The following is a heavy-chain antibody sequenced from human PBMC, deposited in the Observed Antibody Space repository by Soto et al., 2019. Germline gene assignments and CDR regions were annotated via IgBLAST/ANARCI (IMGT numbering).Heavy chain of an antibody. CDR1: GFTLSTYE. V-gene: IGHV3-48*03. CDR3: ARDSPVVMVFSGSTYHFYGMDV. Sequence: EVQLVQSGGGLVHPGGSLRLSCEASGFTLSTYEMNWVRQAPGKGLEWVSKISDSDITYYSDSVEGRFTISRENARNSLYLQMDSLTVDDTAVYYCARDSPVVMVFSGSTYHFYGMDVWGQGTTVTVSS. D-gene: IGHD2-8*01. J-gene: IGHJ6*02. CDR2: ISDSDIT.